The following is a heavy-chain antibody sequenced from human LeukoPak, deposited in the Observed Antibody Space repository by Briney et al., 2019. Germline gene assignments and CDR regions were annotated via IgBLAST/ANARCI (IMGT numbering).Heavy chain of an antibody. CDR1: GFTFSSYA. J-gene: IGHJ4*02. CDR3: APDPNKWLRNY. Sequence: PGGSLRLSCAASGFTFSSYAMNWVRQAPGKGLEWVSDISGGGGSTYYADSVKGRFTISRDNSNNTLYLQMNSLRVEDTAVYYCAPDPNKWLRNYWGQGTLVTVSS. D-gene: IGHD5-12*01. V-gene: IGHV3-23*01. CDR2: ISGGGGST.